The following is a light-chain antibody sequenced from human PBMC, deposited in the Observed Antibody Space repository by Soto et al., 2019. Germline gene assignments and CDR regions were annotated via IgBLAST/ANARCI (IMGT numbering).Light chain of an antibody. J-gene: IGKJ1*01. CDR1: QSISSY. CDR3: QQSYSTWT. Sequence: EIQITHSPSPLSAFLGAGAPIPCRASQSISSYLNWYQQKPGKDPKLLIYAASSLQSGVPSRFSGSGSGTDFTLNISSLQPEDFATYYCQQSYSTWTFGQWTKVDIX. CDR2: AAS. V-gene: IGKV1-39*01.